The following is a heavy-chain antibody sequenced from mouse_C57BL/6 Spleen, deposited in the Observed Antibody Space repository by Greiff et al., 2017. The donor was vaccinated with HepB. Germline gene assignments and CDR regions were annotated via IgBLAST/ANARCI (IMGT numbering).Heavy chain of an antibody. J-gene: IGHJ2*01. V-gene: IGHV3-4*01. CDR2: ISSSGST. Sequence: EVQLQQSGPALVKPSQTVSLTCTVTGYSITNGNHWWNWIRQVSGSKLEWIGYISSSGSTDSNPSLKSRISITRDTSKNQLFLQLNSVTTEDIATYYCARSPYYYGSRGDYFDYWGQGTTLTVSS. D-gene: IGHD1-1*01. CDR3: ARSPYYYGSRGDYFDY. CDR1: GYSITNGNHW.